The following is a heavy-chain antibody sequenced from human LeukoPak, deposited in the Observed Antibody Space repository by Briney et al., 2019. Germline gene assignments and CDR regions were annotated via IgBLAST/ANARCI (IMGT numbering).Heavy chain of an antibody. J-gene: IGHJ4*02. D-gene: IGHD6-6*01. CDR1: GYSFTTYW. CDR2: IYPGDSDT. CDR3: ARHHEYSSSRYFDY. Sequence: GESLKISCKGSGYSFTTYWIGWVRQMPGKGLEWMGIIYPGDSDTRYSPSSQGQVTISADKSISTAYLQWSSLKASDTAMYYCARHHEYSSSRYFDYWGQGTLVTVSS. V-gene: IGHV5-51*01.